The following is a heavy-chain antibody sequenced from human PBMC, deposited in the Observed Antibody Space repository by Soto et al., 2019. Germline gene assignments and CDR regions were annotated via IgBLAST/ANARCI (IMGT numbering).Heavy chain of an antibody. CDR1: GFTFSSYE. J-gene: IGHJ5*02. CDR3: ARGGYCTNGVRYDVANWFDP. D-gene: IGHD2-8*01. V-gene: IGHV3-48*03. CDR2: ISSSGSTI. Sequence: GGSLRLSCAASGFTFSSYEMNWVRQAPGKGLEWVSYISSSGSTIYYADSVKGRFTISRDNAKNSLYLQMNSLRAEDTAVYYCARGGYCTNGVRYDVANWFDPWGQGTLVTVSS.